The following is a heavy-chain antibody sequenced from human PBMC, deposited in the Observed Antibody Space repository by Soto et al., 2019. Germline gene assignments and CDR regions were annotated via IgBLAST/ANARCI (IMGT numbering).Heavy chain of an antibody. CDR1: GYRFTSYW. V-gene: IGHV5-51*01. Sequence: PWESLKISCNVSGYRFTSYWIGWVRQMPGKGLEWMGIIYPADSDTSYSPSFQCQVTISADKSINTAYLQWSSLKASDTAIDFCARGSLKGGTPPAEFDPWGQGTQVTVSS. D-gene: IGHD2-2*01. CDR2: IYPADSDT. J-gene: IGHJ5*02. CDR3: ARGSLKGGTPPAEFDP.